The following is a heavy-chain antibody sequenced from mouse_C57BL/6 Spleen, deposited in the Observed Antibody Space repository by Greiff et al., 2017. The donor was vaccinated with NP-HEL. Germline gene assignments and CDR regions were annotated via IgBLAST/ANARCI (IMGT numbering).Heavy chain of an antibody. CDR2: ISDGGSYT. Sequence: EVMLVESGGGLVKPGGSLKLSCAASGFTFSSYAMSWVRQTPEKRLEWVATISDGGSYTYYPDNVKGRFTISRDNAKNNLYLQMSHLKSEDTAMYYCARVWYGSPEGPFDYWGQGTTLTVSS. V-gene: IGHV5-4*03. D-gene: IGHD1-1*01. CDR1: GFTFSSYA. CDR3: ARVWYGSPEGPFDY. J-gene: IGHJ2*01.